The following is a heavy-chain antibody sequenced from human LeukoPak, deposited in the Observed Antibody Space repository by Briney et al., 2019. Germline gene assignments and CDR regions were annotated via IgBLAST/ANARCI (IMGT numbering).Heavy chain of an antibody. D-gene: IGHD2-21*01. CDR3: AREVGLCGGDCYGLDY. Sequence: ASVKVSCKTSGGTFSSYTISWVRQAPGQGLEWMGRIIPILGIANYAQKFQGRVTITADKSTSTAYMELSSLRSEDTAVYYCAREVGLCGGDCYGLDYWGQGTLVTVSS. J-gene: IGHJ4*02. CDR2: IIPILGIA. V-gene: IGHV1-69*04. CDR1: GGTFSSYT.